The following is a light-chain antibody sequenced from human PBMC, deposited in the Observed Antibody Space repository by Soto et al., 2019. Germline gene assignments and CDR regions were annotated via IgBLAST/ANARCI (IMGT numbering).Light chain of an antibody. J-gene: IGLJ2*01. CDR3: EAWDGSLNVVL. CDR1: SSNIETNT. Sequence: QAVVTQPPSASGTPGQRVTISCSGSSSNIETNTVNWYQHLPGSAPKLLIYSNNQRPSGVPDRFSGSKSGTSASLAISGLQPDDEADYYCEAWDGSLNVVLFGGGTQLTVL. CDR2: SNN. V-gene: IGLV1-44*01.